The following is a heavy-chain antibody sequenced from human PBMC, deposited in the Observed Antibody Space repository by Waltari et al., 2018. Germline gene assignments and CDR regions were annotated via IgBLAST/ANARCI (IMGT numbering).Heavy chain of an antibody. V-gene: IGHV1-69*01. CDR3: AREHREGYNGVMDV. D-gene: IGHD5-12*01. J-gene: IGHJ6*02. CDR2: IIPIFGTA. CDR1: GYTLPRYD. Sequence: QVQLVQSGAEVQKPGASVKVSCKASGYTLPRYDITWVRRATGQGLEWMGGIIPIFGTANYAQKFQGRVTITADESTSTAYMELSSLRSEDTAVYYCAREHREGYNGVMDVWGQGTTVTVSS.